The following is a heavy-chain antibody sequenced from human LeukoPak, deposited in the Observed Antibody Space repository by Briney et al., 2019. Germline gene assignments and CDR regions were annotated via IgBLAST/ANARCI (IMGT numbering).Heavy chain of an antibody. CDR1: GLTFSSHW. D-gene: IGHD3-22*01. CDR3: ATGSGYFYGH. CDR2: ATNDGVTK. Sequence: GGSLRLSCAASGLTFSSHWMHWVRQAPGRGLEWVAVATNDGVTKNYADSVKGRFTISRDNSKNTLYMQMNSLRVEDTAVYYCATGSGYFYGHWGQGTLVTVSS. J-gene: IGHJ4*02. V-gene: IGHV3-33*08.